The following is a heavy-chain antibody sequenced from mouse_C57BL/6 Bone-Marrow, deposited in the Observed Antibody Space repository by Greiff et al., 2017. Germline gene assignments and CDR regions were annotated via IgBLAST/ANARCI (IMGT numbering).Heavy chain of an antibody. J-gene: IGHJ4*01. CDR2: ISYDGSN. V-gene: IGHV3-6*01. CDR1: GYSITSGYY. CDR3: ARDGTKGNYYAMDY. D-gene: IGHD1-1*01. Sequence: EVQLVESGPGLVKPSQSLSLTCSVTGYSITSGYYWNWIRQFPGNKLEWMGYISYDGSNNYNPSLKNRIAITRDTSKNQFFLKLNSVTTEDTATYYCARDGTKGNYYAMDYWGQGTSVTVSS.